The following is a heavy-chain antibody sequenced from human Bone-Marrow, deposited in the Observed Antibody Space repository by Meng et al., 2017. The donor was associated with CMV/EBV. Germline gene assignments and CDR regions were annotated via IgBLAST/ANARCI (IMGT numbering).Heavy chain of an antibody. Sequence: GESLKISCAASGFTFSDYYMSWIRQAPGKGLEWVSYISSSGSTIYYADSVKGRFTISRDNAKNSLYLQMNSLRAEDTAVYYCARDPSIAAAGGYFDYLGQGTLVTVSS. CDR3: ARDPSIAAAGGYFDY. CDR1: GFTFSDYY. V-gene: IGHV3-11*01. CDR2: ISSSGSTI. D-gene: IGHD6-13*01. J-gene: IGHJ4*02.